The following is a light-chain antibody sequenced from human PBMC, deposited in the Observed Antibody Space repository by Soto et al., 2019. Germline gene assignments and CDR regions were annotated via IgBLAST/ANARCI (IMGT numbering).Light chain of an antibody. J-gene: IGLJ2*01. CDR1: SSNIGAGYD. V-gene: IGLV1-40*01. Sequence: QLVLTQPPSVSGAPGQRVTISCTGSSSNIGAGYDVHWYQHLPGTAPKLLIYGNTNRPSGVPDRFSGSKSGTSASLAITGLQAEDEADYYCHSYDSSLSGVVFGGGTKLTVL. CDR2: GNT. CDR3: HSYDSSLSGVV.